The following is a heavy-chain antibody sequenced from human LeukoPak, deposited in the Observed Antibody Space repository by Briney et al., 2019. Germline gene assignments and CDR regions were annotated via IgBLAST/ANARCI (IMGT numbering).Heavy chain of an antibody. V-gene: IGHV3-23*01. J-gene: IGHJ4*02. D-gene: IGHD1-26*01. CDR1: GFTVTTLA. CDR2: IGESDGRT. CDR3: AKGPSDSCWEKLHD. Sequence: GGSLRLSCAASGFTVTTLAMTWVRQAPGKGLEWVSVIGESDGRTYYADSVKGRFTISRDESKNTLYLQMNSLRAEDTAVYYCAKGPSDSCWEKLHDWGQGTLVTVSS.